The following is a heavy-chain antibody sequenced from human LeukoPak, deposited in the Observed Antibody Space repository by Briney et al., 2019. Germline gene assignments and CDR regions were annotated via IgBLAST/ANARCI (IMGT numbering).Heavy chain of an antibody. J-gene: IGHJ6*03. CDR1: GGSINSGSHY. Sequence: KASETLSLTCTVSGGSINSGSHYWGWLRQPPGKGLEWIGSIYYTGKTYYNPSLKSRATMSVDTSKNQFSLKLSSVTAADTAVYYCARGIGSGSYYNAYYYYYYMDVWGKGTTVTVSS. D-gene: IGHD3-10*01. CDR2: IYYTGKT. V-gene: IGHV4-39*07. CDR3: ARGIGSGSYYNAYYYYYYMDV.